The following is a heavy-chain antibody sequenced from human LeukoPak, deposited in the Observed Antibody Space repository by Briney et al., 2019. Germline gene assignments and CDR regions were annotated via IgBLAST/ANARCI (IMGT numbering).Heavy chain of an antibody. CDR3: ARDTRSYCSSTSCPTGGWFDP. Sequence: ASVKVSCKASGYTFTGYYMHWVRHAPGQGLEWMGCINPNSGRTNYAQKFQGRVTMTTDTSTSTAYMELRSLRSDDTAVYYCARDTRSYCSSTSCPTGGWFDPWGQGTLVTVSS. CDR2: INPNSGRT. D-gene: IGHD2-2*01. CDR1: GYTFTGYY. V-gene: IGHV1-2*02. J-gene: IGHJ5*02.